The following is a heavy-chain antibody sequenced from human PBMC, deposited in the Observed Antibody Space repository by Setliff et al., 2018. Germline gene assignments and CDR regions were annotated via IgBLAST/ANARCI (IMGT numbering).Heavy chain of an antibody. V-gene: IGHV3-23*03. J-gene: IGHJ4*02. CDR2: IYSGGRTT. D-gene: IGHD6-13*01. CDR1: GFALNSYA. Sequence: LRLSCAASGFALNSYAMIWVRQAPGKGLEWVSVIYSGGRTTYYADSVEGRFTISRDSSKNTLYLQMNSLRVEDTAVYYCAERRSSSWFGGMDYWGQGTLVTVSS. CDR3: AERRSSSWFGGMDY.